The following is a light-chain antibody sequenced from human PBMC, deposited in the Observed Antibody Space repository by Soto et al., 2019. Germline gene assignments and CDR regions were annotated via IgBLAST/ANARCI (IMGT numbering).Light chain of an antibody. Sequence: QSVLTQPPSASGTPGQRVTISCSGSSSNIGSNTVNWYQQLPGTAPKLLIYSNNQRPSGVPDQFSGSKSGTSASLAISGLQSEDEADFYCAAWDDSLSVNYVFGTGTKVTVL. CDR2: SNN. CDR1: SSNIGSNT. CDR3: AAWDDSLSVNYV. V-gene: IGLV1-44*01. J-gene: IGLJ1*01.